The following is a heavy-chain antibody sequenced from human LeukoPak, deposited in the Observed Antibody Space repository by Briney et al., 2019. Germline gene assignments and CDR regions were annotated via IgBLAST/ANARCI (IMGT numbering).Heavy chain of an antibody. Sequence: PGGSLRLSCAASGFTFSDYYMSWIRQAPGKGLEWVSYISNSGSTMYYADSVKGRFTISRDNAKNSLYLQMNSLRAEDTAVYYCARELWGYCSSTSCYGADYWGQGTLVTVSS. CDR2: ISNSGSTM. CDR3: ARELWGYCSSTSCYGADY. V-gene: IGHV3-11*04. D-gene: IGHD2-2*01. CDR1: GFTFSDYY. J-gene: IGHJ4*02.